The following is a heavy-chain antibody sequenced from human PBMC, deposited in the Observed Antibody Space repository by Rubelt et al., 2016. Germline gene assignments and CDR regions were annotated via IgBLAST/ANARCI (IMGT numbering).Heavy chain of an antibody. V-gene: IGHV4-59*12. CDR2: IYYSGST. CDR1: GGSISSYY. D-gene: IGHD2-8*01. J-gene: IGHJ4*02. CDR3: ARGYCTNGVCYGGDY. Sequence: QVQLQESGPGLVKPSETLSLTCTVSGGSISSYYWSWIRQPPGKGLEWIGYIYYSGSTNYNPSLKSRVTMSVDTSKNQFSLKLSSVTAADTAVYYCARGYCTNGVCYGGDYWGQGTLVTVSS.